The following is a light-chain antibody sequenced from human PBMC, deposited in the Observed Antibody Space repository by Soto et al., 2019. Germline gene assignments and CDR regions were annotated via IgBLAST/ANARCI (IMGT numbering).Light chain of an antibody. CDR3: CPYAGDLAR. CDR2: DVS. J-gene: IGLJ2*01. V-gene: IGLV2-11*01. Sequence: QSALTQPRSVSGSPGQSVTISCTGTSSDVGGYDFVSWYQQHPGKAPKLMISDVSKRPSGVPDRFSGSKSGNTASLTISGLQAEDEADYYCCPYAGDLARLGGGTKRTVL. CDR1: SSDVGGYDF.